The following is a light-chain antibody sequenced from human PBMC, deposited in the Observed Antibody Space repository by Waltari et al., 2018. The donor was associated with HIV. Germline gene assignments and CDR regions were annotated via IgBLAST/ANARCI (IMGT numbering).Light chain of an antibody. J-gene: IGLJ3*02. CDR3: SSYRSSSTWV. V-gene: IGLV2-14*03. Sequence: QSALTQPAYVSGSPGQPITTSCPGTSSDAGGSNYVPWYQQHPGKAPKLMIYDVSNRPSGVSNRFSGSKSGNTASLTISGLQAEDEADYYCSSYRSSSTWVFGGVTKLTVL. CDR1: SSDAGGSNY. CDR2: DVS.